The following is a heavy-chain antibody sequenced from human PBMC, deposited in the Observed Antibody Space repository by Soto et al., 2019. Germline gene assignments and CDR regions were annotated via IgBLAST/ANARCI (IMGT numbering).Heavy chain of an antibody. CDR2: IIPIFGTA. Sequence: QVQLVQSGAEVKKPGSSVKVSCKASGGTFSSYAISWVRQAPGQGLEWMGGIIPIFGTANYAQKFQGRVTITADESTSTAYMELSSLGSEDTAAYYCASSGYCSGGSCSYPQYYYYGMDVWGQGTTVTVSS. V-gene: IGHV1-69*12. CDR3: ASSGYCSGGSCSYPQYYYYGMDV. CDR1: GGTFSSYA. J-gene: IGHJ6*02. D-gene: IGHD2-15*01.